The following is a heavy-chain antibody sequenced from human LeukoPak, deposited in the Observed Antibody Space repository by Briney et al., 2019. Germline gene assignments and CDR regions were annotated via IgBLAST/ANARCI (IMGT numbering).Heavy chain of an antibody. D-gene: IGHD3-10*01. J-gene: IGHJ6*04. V-gene: IGHV3-15*01. CDR2: IKSKTDGGTT. CDR3: TTTPLWFGELDNYYYYGMDV. Sequence: GGSLRLSCAASGFTFSNAWMSWVRQAPGKGLEWVGRIKSKTDGGTTDYAAPVKGRFTISRDDSKNTLYLQMNSLKTEDTAVYYCTTTPLWFGELDNYYYYGMDVWGKGTTVIVSS. CDR1: GFTFSNAW.